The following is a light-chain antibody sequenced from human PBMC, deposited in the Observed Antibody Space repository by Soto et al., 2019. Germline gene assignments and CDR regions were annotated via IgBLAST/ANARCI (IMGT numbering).Light chain of an antibody. CDR1: SSNIGSST. V-gene: IGLV1-44*01. Sequence: QSVLTQPPSASGTPGQRVTISCSASSSNIGSSTVNWYQQLPGTAPKLLMYSNNQRPSGVPDRFSGSKSGTSASLAISGLQSEDEADYYCAAWDDSLNGVVFGGGTKVTVL. CDR2: SNN. J-gene: IGLJ2*01. CDR3: AAWDDSLNGVV.